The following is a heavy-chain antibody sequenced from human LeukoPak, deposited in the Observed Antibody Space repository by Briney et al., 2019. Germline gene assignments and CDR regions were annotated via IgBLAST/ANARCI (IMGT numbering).Heavy chain of an antibody. J-gene: IGHJ5*02. CDR2: INHSGST. V-gene: IGHV4-34*01. D-gene: IGHD2-2*01. CDR3: ARVVKRRYHCSSTSCYATGLDP. CDR1: GGSLSGYY. Sequence: PSETLSLTCAVYGGSLSGYYWTWVRQPPGKGLEWIGEINHSGSTNYNPSLKSRVTISVDTSKNQFSLKLSSVTAADTAVYYCARVVKRRYHCSSTSCYATGLDPWGQGTLVTVSS.